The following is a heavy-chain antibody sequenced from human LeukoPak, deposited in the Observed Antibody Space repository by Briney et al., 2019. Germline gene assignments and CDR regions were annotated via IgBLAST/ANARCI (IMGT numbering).Heavy chain of an antibody. Sequence: GASVKVSCKASGYTFSSYGISWVRQAPGQGLAWLGYISAYNGNTNYAQKVQGRITMTTDTSTSTAYMEMRSLRSDATAVYYCARDCSGSSCYWIHWGQGTLVTVSS. J-gene: IGHJ4*02. CDR1: GYTFSSYG. CDR2: ISAYNGNT. V-gene: IGHV1-18*01. CDR3: ARDCSGSSCYWIH. D-gene: IGHD2-15*01.